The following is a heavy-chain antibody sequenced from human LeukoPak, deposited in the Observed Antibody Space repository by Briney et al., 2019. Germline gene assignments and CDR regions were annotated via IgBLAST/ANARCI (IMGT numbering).Heavy chain of an antibody. CDR3: AKERAVTPPTPVDY. CDR1: GFTFSDYW. J-gene: IGHJ4*02. D-gene: IGHD2-15*01. CDR2: INTDGSIT. V-gene: IGHV3-74*01. Sequence: GGSLRLSCAASGFTFSDYWIHWVRQAPGKGLVWVSRINTDGSITNYADSVKGRFSISRDNAKNTLYLQMNSLRAEDTAVYYCAKERAVTPPTPVDYWGQGTLVTVSS.